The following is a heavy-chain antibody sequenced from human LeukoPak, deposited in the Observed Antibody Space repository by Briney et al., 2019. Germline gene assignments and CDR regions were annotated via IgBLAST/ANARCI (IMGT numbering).Heavy chain of an antibody. CDR1: GGSISSSTYY. D-gene: IGHD6-19*01. V-gene: IGHV4-39*07. CDR3: ARGYKHSSGWSAHPDAFDI. Sequence: PSETLSLTCTVSGGSISSSTYYWGWIRQPPGKGLEWIGEINHSGSTNYNPSLKSRVTISVDTSKNQFSLKLSSVTAADTAVYYCARGYKHSSGWSAHPDAFDIWGQGTMVTVSS. CDR2: INHSGST. J-gene: IGHJ3*02.